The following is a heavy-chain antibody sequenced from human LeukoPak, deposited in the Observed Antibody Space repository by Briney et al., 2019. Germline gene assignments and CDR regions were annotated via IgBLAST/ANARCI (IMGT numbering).Heavy chain of an antibody. J-gene: IGHJ4*02. Sequence: PSETLSLTCAVYGGSISGYYWSWIRQPPGKGLEWIGEINHSGSTNYNPSLKSRVTISVDTSKNQFSLKLSSVTAADTAVYYCARDYYGSGSYPSWGQGTLVTVSS. CDR3: ARDYYGSGSYPS. CDR1: GGSISGYY. D-gene: IGHD3-10*01. CDR2: INHSGST. V-gene: IGHV4-34*01.